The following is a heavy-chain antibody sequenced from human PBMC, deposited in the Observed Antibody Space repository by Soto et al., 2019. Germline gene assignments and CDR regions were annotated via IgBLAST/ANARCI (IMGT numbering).Heavy chain of an antibody. J-gene: IGHJ4*02. D-gene: IGHD1-26*01. V-gene: IGHV4-34*01. CDR3: ARDPVGVTHFDY. CDR2: INHNTST. CDR1: DTY. Sequence: DTYWNWFRQPPGKGLEWIGEINHNTSTIYNPSLTSRVTISVDTSKNQFSLKLSSVTAADTAIYYCARDPVGVTHFDYWGQGAPVTVSS.